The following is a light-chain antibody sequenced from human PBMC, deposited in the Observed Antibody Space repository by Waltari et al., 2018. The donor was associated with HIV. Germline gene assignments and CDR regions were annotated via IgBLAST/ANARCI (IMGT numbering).Light chain of an antibody. CDR1: SSDIGNYNL. Sequence: GSPGQSITISCTGTSSDIGNYNLVSWYQQHPGKAPKLIIYEAIKRPSGVSDRISGSKSANTASLTISGLQAEDEADYYCSSYGGSRNWLFGGGTKLTVL. CDR3: SSYGGSRNWL. CDR2: EAI. V-gene: IGLV2-23*01. J-gene: IGLJ2*01.